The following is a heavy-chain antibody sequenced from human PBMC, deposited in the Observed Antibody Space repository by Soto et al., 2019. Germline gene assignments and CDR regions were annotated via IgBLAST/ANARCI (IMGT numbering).Heavy chain of an antibody. CDR3: ASLVIPHYYYYMDV. D-gene: IGHD2-2*01. V-gene: IGHV4-39*01. CDR1: GGSISSSSYY. J-gene: IGHJ6*03. Sequence: SETLSLTCTVSGGSISSSSYYWGWIRQPPGKGLEWIGSIYYSGSTYYNPSLKSRVTISVDTSKNQFSLKLSSVTAADTAVYYCASLVIPHYYYYMDVWGKGTTVTVSS. CDR2: IYYSGST.